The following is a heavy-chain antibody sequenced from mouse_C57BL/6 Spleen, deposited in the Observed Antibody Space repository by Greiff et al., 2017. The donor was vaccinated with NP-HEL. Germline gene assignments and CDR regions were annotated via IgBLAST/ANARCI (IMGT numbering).Heavy chain of an antibody. CDR2: ISNLAYSI. J-gene: IGHJ3*01. CDR1: GFTFSDYG. Sequence: EVMLVESGGGLVQPGGSLKLSCAASGFTFSDYGMAWVRQAPRKGPEWVAFISNLAYSIYYADTVTGRFTISRENAKNTLYLEMSSRRSEDTAMYYCARHEAGTGFAYWGQGTLVTVSA. V-gene: IGHV5-15*01. CDR3: ARHEAGTGFAY. D-gene: IGHD4-1*01.